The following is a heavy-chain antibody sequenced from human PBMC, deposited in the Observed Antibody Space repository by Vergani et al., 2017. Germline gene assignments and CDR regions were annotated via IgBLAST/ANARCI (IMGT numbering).Heavy chain of an antibody. D-gene: IGHD2-2*01. Sequence: QVQLVQSGAEVKKPGASVKVSCKASGYTFTGYYMHLVRQAPGQGLEWMGWINPNSGGTNYAQKFQGRVTMTRDTSIRTAYMELSRLRSDDTAVYYCARDFVVVPAAYGALWGQGTLVTVSS. CDR3: ARDFVVVPAAYGAL. V-gene: IGHV1-2*02. CDR2: INPNSGGT. J-gene: IGHJ4*02. CDR1: GYTFTGYY.